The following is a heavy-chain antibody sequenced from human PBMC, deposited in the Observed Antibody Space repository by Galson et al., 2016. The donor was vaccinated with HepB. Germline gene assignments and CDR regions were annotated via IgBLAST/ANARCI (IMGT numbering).Heavy chain of an antibody. Sequence: SLRLSCAASGFTFSIHDMNWVRQAPGKGLEWVSNIHYSGEKTFYANSVKGRCTISRDNSRHTLYLQMKSLRAEDTAVYYCVKDPNWESVFCGLGTLVTASS. D-gene: IGHD7-27*01. J-gene: IGHJ4*02. CDR3: VKDPNWESVF. V-gene: IGHV3-23*01. CDR1: GFTFSIHD. CDR2: IHYSGEKT.